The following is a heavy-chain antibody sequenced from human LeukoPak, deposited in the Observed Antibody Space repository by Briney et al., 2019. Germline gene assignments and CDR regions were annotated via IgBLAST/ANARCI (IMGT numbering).Heavy chain of an antibody. D-gene: IGHD2-2*01. Sequence: GGSLRLSFAASGFTFSSYWMSWVRQAPGKGPEWVANIKQDRSEKYYVDSVKGRFTISRDNSKNTLYLQMNSLRAEDTAVYYCARARLVPAAIGYYYYYMDVWGKGTTVTVSS. CDR2: IKQDRSEK. CDR1: GFTFSSYW. V-gene: IGHV3-7*03. CDR3: ARARLVPAAIGYYYYYMDV. J-gene: IGHJ6*03.